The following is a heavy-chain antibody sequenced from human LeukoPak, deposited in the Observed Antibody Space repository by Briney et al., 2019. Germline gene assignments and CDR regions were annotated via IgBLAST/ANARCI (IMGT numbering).Heavy chain of an antibody. D-gene: IGHD3-9*01. CDR2: INHSGST. J-gene: IGHJ4*02. Sequence: PSETLSLTCAVYGGSFSGYYWSWIRQPPGKGLEWIGEINHSGSTNYNPSLKSRVTISVDTSKNQFSLKLSSVTAADTAVYYCARGVLRYFDWLAPLFDYWGQGTLVTASS. V-gene: IGHV4-34*01. CDR1: GGSFSGYY. CDR3: ARGVLRYFDWLAPLFDY.